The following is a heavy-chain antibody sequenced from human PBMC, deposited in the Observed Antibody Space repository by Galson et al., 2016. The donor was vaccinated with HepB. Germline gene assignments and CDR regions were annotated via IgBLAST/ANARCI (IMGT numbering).Heavy chain of an antibody. J-gene: IGHJ4*02. Sequence: SLRLSCAASGFVFSSYWMAWVRQAPGKGLEWVASIKLDGSEKHHLESVEGRFTVTRDNAKNSLFLQPNSLRAEDTAVYYCARLRFSSSWYKDYWGQGTLVTVSS. CDR2: IKLDGSEK. V-gene: IGHV3-7*01. CDR1: GFVFSSYW. CDR3: ARLRFSSSWYKDY. D-gene: IGHD6-13*01.